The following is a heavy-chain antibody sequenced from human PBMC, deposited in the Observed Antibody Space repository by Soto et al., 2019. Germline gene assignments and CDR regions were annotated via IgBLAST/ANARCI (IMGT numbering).Heavy chain of an antibody. J-gene: IGHJ4*02. CDR1: GYTFTSFY. Sequence: QVQLVQSGAEVKNPGASVKVSCKASGYTFTSFYIHWVRQAPGQGLEWMSIINPNGGSTNYAPNLPGRVTLTRDTSTNTVYMELSSLRSEDTAVYYCARGLTSGDYWGQGTLVTVSS. CDR3: ARGLTSGDY. CDR2: INPNGGST. V-gene: IGHV1-46*01.